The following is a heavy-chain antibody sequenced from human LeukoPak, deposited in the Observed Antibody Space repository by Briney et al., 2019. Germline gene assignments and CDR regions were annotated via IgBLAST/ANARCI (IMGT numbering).Heavy chain of an antibody. Sequence: GSSVKVSCKASGGTFSSYAISWVRRAPGQGLEWMGRIIPILGIANYAQKFQGRVTITADKSTSTAYMELSSLRSEDTAVYYCASIAAAGEPSGGFDYWGQGTLVTVSS. CDR3: ASIAAAGEPSGGFDY. D-gene: IGHD6-13*01. V-gene: IGHV1-69*04. J-gene: IGHJ4*02. CDR1: GGTFSSYA. CDR2: IIPILGIA.